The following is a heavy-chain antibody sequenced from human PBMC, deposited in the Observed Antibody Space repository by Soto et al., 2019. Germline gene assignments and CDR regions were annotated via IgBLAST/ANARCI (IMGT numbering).Heavy chain of an antibody. Sequence: SETLSLTCTVSGGSISSYYWSWIRQPPGKGLEWIGYIYYSGSTNYNPSLKSRVTISVDTSKNQFSLKLSSVTAADTAVYYCASIPYDSSGYYINWFDPWGQGTLVTVSS. CDR1: GGSISSYY. D-gene: IGHD3-22*01. J-gene: IGHJ5*02. CDR3: ASIPYDSSGYYINWFDP. CDR2: IYYSGST. V-gene: IGHV4-59*01.